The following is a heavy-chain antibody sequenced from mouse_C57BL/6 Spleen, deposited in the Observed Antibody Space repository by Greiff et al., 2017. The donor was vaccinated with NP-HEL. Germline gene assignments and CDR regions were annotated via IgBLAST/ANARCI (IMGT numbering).Heavy chain of an antibody. Sequence: QVQLKQSGAELVKPGASVKISCKASGYAFSSSWMNWVKQRPGKGLEWIGRIYPGDGDTNYNGKFKGKATLTADKSSSTAYMQLSSLTSEDSAVYFCARETAQALAYWGQGTLVTVSA. V-gene: IGHV1-82*01. CDR1: GYAFSSSW. J-gene: IGHJ3*01. CDR2: IYPGDGDT. CDR3: ARETAQALAY. D-gene: IGHD3-2*02.